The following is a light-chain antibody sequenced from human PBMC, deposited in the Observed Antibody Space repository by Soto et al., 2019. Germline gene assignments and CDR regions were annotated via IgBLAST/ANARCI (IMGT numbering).Light chain of an antibody. CDR2: GAS. V-gene: IGKV3-15*01. J-gene: IGKJ5*01. Sequence: EIVMTQSPATLSMSPGERATLSCRASQSVGTNLAWFQQKPGQAPRLLIYGASTWASGIPVRFSGSGSGTDFTLTISSLQSEDFAVYYCQQYNNWPPITFGQGTRLEIK. CDR1: QSVGTN. CDR3: QQYNNWPPIT.